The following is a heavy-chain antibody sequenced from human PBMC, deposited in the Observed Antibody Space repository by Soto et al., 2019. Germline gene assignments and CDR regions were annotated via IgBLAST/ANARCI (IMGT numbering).Heavy chain of an antibody. D-gene: IGHD6-19*01. CDR2: IGGNGVTT. CDR1: GFGFSNYA. V-gene: IGHV3-23*01. Sequence: PGGSLRVSCEASGFGFSNYAMSWVRQAPGKGLEWVSGIGGNGVTTYYADSVKGRFTISRDNSNNSLHLQMNNLRAEDTAVYYCAKGIGSGWYGFDSWGQGTLVTVSS. J-gene: IGHJ4*02. CDR3: AKGIGSGWYGFDS.